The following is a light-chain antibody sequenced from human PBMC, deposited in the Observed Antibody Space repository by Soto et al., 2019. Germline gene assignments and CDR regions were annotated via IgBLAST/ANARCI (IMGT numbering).Light chain of an antibody. V-gene: IGKV3-15*01. J-gene: IGKJ4*01. CDR3: QQHNDWPLT. CDR2: GAT. CDR1: QSVSNN. Sequence: EIVMTQSPSTLSVSPGERVTLSCRASQSVSNNLAWYQQKPGKAPRLLIYGATAMATGIPARFSGSGSGTEFTLTISSLQSEDFAVYYCQQHNDWPLTFGGGTKVEIK.